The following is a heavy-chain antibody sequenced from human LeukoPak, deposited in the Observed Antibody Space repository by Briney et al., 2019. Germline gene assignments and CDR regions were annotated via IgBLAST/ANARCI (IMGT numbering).Heavy chain of an antibody. CDR1: GYTFTNCY. CDR3: ARDGVYSRNFDAFDI. V-gene: IGHV1-2*02. D-gene: IGHD6-13*01. J-gene: IGHJ3*02. CDR2: INPSSGGT. Sequence: ASVKVSCKASGYTFTNCYMHWVRQAPGQGLEWMGWINPSSGGTDYAQRFQGRVTMTRDTSISTAYMELNSLKSDDTAVYYCARDGVYSRNFDAFDIWGQGTMVTVSS.